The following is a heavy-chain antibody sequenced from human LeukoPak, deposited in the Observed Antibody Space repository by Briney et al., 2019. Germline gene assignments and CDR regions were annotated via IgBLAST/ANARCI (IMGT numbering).Heavy chain of an antibody. D-gene: IGHD3-22*01. Sequence: GGSLRLSCAAPGFTFSSYAMHWVRQAPGKGLEWVSVISYDGSNKYYADSVKGRFTISRDNSKNTLYLQMNSLRAEDTAVYYCARDKTMIVVVTYYYGMDVWGQGTTVTVSS. CDR3: ARDKTMIVVVTYYYGMDV. V-gene: IGHV3-30-3*01. J-gene: IGHJ6*02. CDR1: GFTFSSYA. CDR2: ISYDGSNK.